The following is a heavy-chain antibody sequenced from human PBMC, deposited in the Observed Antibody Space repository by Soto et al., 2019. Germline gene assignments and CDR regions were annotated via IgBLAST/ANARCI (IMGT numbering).Heavy chain of an antibody. V-gene: IGHV3-33*01. CDR3: ASDSWYYYDSSGYCDY. Sequence: GESLKISCAASGFTFSSYGMHWVRQAPGKGLEWVAVIWYDGSNKYYADSVKGRFTISRDNSKNTLYLQMNSLRAEDTAVYYCASDSWYYYDSSGYCDYWGQGTLVTVSS. CDR2: IWYDGSNK. J-gene: IGHJ4*02. CDR1: GFTFSSYG. D-gene: IGHD3-22*01.